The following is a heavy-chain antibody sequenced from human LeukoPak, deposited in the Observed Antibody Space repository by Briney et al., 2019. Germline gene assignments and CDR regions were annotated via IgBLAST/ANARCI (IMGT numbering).Heavy chain of an antibody. CDR3: ARDLSGFGSGSYYKW. D-gene: IGHD3-10*01. CDR2: IYPDSGGT. V-gene: IGHV1-2*02. CDR1: GYTFSGYY. Sequence: ASVKVSCKTSGYTFSGYYMHWVRQAPGQGLEWMGWIYPDSGGTNYAQNFQGRVTMTRDTSISTAYMELSGLRCDDTAGYYRARDLSGFGSGSYYKWWGQGTLVTVSS. J-gene: IGHJ4*02.